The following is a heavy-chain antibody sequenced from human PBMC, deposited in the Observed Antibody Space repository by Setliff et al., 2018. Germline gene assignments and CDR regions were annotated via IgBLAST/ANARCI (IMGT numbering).Heavy chain of an antibody. V-gene: IGHV4-39*01. CDR1: GDSISNSDYY. D-gene: IGHD4-4*01. Sequence: SETLSLTCIVAGDSISNSDYYWGWIRQPPGKGLEWIGRVYNTGTTNYNPSLKSRVTMSIDTSKNQFSLNLNSVTAADTAVYYCAGRDYSGGDSWGHGTLVTVSS. CDR2: VYNTGTT. CDR3: AGRDYSGGDS. J-gene: IGHJ5*01.